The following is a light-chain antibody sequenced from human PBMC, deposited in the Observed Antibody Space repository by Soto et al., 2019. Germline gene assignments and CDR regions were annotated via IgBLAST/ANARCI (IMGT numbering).Light chain of an antibody. J-gene: IGLJ3*02. V-gene: IGLV2-11*01. Sequence: QSVLTQPRSVSGSPGQSFTISCTGTSSDVGGSNLVSWYQQHAGRAPKLVIYDVIKRPSGVPDRFSGSKSGNTASLTISGLQVEDEADYYCCSYAGNSLWVFGGGTKVTVL. CDR3: CSYAGNSLWV. CDR2: DVI. CDR1: SSDVGGSNL.